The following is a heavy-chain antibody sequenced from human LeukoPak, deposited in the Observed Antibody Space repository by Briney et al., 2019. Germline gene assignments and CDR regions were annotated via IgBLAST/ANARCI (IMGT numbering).Heavy chain of an antibody. CDR1: GRSIISTNW. D-gene: IGHD2-2*01. V-gene: IGHV4-4*02. CDR2: IYHSGTT. CDR3: ASSSNTRPGY. Sequence: SETLSLTCAVSGRSIISTNWGNGGRQPPGKGLERIGEIYHSGTTTYNAHLKSRVSISVDKSKTQFSLTRSSATAADTAVYYCASSSNTRPGYWGQGTLVTVSS. J-gene: IGHJ4*02.